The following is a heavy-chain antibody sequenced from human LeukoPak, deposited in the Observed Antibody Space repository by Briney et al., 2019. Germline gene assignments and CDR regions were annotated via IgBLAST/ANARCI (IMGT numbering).Heavy chain of an antibody. D-gene: IGHD3-16*01. CDR1: GFTFGDHY. V-gene: IGHV3-48*01. Sequence: GGYLRLYCAASGFTFGDHYMDWVRRAPGKGLEWVSYISSSSSTIYYADSVKGRFTISRDNAKHSVFLQMNSLRAEDTAVYYCAGSFDTRTHYYYYMDVWGKGTTVTVSS. CDR3: AGSFDTRTHYYYYMDV. CDR2: ISSSSSTI. J-gene: IGHJ6*03.